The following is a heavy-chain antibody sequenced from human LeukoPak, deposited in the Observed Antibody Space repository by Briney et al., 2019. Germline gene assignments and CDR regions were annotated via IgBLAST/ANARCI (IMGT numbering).Heavy chain of an antibody. D-gene: IGHD6-13*01. CDR1: GYTFTSYD. Sequence: ASVKVSCKASGYTFTSYDISWVRQATGQGLEWMGWMNPNSGNTGYAQKFQGRVTMTRNTSISTAYMELSSLRSEDTAVYYCAAVSPTKPYSFNWFYFDHWGLGTLVTVSS. V-gene: IGHV1-8*01. J-gene: IGHJ4*02. CDR3: AAVSPTKPYSFNWFYFDH. CDR2: MNPNSGNT.